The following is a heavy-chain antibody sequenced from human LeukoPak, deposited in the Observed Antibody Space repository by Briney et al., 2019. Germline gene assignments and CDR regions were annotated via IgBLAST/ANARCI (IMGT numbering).Heavy chain of an antibody. CDR2: IYYSGST. D-gene: IGHD2-2*02. Sequence: SETLSLTCIVSGVSISSYYWSWIRQPPGKGLEWIGYIYYSGSTNYNPSLKSRVTISVDTSKNQFSLKLSSVTAADTAVYYCARGYCSSTSCYTGDYWGQGTLVTVSS. CDR3: ARGYCSSTSCYTGDY. CDR1: GVSISSYY. J-gene: IGHJ4*02. V-gene: IGHV4-59*01.